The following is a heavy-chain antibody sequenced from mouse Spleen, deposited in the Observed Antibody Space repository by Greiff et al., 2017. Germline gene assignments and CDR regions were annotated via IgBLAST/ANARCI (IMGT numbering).Heavy chain of an antibody. CDR1: GFNIKDYY. D-gene: IGHD1-1*01. CDR2: IDPEDGET. CDR3: GRLTTGRPSRWYFDV. J-gene: IGHJ1*01. V-gene: IGHV14-2*01. Sequence: VQLQQSGAELVKPGASVKLSCTASGFNIKDYYMHRVKQRTEQGLEWIGRIDPEDGETKYAPKFQGKATITADTSSNTAYLQLSSLTSEDTAVDYCGRLTTGRPSRWYFDVWGAGTTVTVSS.